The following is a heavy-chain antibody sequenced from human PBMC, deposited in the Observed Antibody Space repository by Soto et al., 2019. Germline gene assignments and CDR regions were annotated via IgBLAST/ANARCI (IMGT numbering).Heavy chain of an antibody. V-gene: IGHV1-24*01. J-gene: IGHJ4*02. D-gene: IGHD3-3*01. Sequence: ASVKVSCKVSGYTLTELSMHWVRQAPGKGLEWMGGFDPEDGETIYAQKFQGRVTMTEDTSTDTAYMELGSLRSEDTAVYYCATFASDDFWSAKDYFDYWGQGTLVTVSS. CDR3: ATFASDDFWSAKDYFDY. CDR2: FDPEDGET. CDR1: GYTLTELS.